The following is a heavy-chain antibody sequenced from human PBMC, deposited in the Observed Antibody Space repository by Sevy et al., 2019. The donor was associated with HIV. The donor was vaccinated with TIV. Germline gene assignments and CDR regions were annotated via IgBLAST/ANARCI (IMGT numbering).Heavy chain of an antibody. CDR1: GFTFSSYT. CDR3: ARGSHDYGDYDRDVGFDY. Sequence: GGSLRLSCADSGFTFSSYTMNWVRQAPGKGLEWVSSISSTGNYIYYADSLKGRFSISRDNAKSSLYLQMNSLRAEDTAVYYCARGSHDYGDYDRDVGFDYWGQGTLVTVSS. D-gene: IGHD4-17*01. J-gene: IGHJ4*02. CDR2: ISSTGNYI. V-gene: IGHV3-21*01.